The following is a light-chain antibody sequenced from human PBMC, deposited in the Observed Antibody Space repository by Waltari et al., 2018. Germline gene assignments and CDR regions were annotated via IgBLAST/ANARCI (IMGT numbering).Light chain of an antibody. J-gene: IGKJ2*01. CDR3: QQYYSSPNT. CDR1: QSVLYSSDNKNY. V-gene: IGKV4-1*01. Sequence: DIVMTQSPDSLAVSLGERATINCKSSQSVLYSSDNKNYLAWYQQKPGQSPKLLINWASTRESGVPDRFSGSGSGTYFTLTISSLQAEDVAVYYCQQYYSSPNTFGQGTKLEIK. CDR2: WAS.